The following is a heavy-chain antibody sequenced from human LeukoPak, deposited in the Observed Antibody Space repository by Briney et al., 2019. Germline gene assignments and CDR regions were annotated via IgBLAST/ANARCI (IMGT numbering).Heavy chain of an antibody. D-gene: IGHD6-13*01. CDR3: AKGSF. Sequence: GGSLRLSCAVSGFTFTKYDMSWVHQAPGKGLEWVSGISDSGDITYYADSVKGRFTISRDNSKNMLHLQMNSLRADDTAVYHCAKGSFWGQGTLVTVSS. CDR1: GFTFTKYD. J-gene: IGHJ4*02. CDR2: ISDSGDIT. V-gene: IGHV3-23*01.